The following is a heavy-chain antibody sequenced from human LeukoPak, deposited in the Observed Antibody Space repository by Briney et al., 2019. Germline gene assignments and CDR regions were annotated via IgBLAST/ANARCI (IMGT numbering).Heavy chain of an antibody. Sequence: ASVKVSCKASGYTFTSYGISWVRQAPGQGLEWMGWISAYNGNTNYAQKLQGRVTMTTDTSTSTAYMELSSLRSDDTAVYYCARSIVVIIPSPPADWGQGTLVTVSS. J-gene: IGHJ4*02. CDR2: ISAYNGNT. V-gene: IGHV1-18*01. CDR3: ARSIVVIIPSPPAD. D-gene: IGHD3-22*01. CDR1: GYTFTSYG.